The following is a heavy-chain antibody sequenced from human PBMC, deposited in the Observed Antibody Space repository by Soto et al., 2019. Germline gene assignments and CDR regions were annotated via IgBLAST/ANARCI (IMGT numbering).Heavy chain of an antibody. CDR1: GYSFTSYW. V-gene: IGHV5-51*01. D-gene: IGHD1-1*01. CDR3: ARSNWRNKWVDYYYYGMDV. J-gene: IGHJ6*02. Sequence: PGESLKISCKGSGYSFTSYWIGWVRQMPGKGLEWMGIIYPGDSDTRYSPSFQGQVPISADKSISTAYLQWSSLKASDTAMYYCARSNWRNKWVDYYYYGMDVWGQGTTVTVSS. CDR2: IYPGDSDT.